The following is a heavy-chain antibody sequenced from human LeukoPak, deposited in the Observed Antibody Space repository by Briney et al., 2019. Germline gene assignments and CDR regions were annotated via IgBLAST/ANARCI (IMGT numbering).Heavy chain of an antibody. CDR3: AKDSFNYYDGSGYYT. V-gene: IGHV3-23*01. Sequence: GGSLRLSCAASGFTFSSYWMHWVRQAPGKGLVWVSTIRGSGGSTHYADSVKGRFTISRDKSKSTLYLQMNSLRAEDTAVYYCAKDSFNYYDGSGYYTWGQGTLVTVSS. D-gene: IGHD3-22*01. J-gene: IGHJ5*02. CDR2: IRGSGGST. CDR1: GFTFSSYW.